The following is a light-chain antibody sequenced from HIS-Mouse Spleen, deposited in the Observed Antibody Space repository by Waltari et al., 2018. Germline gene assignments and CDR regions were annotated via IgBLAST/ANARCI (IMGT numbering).Light chain of an antibody. CDR3: GTWDSSLSAVV. Sequence: QSVLTQPPSVSAAPGQKVTISCPGSSSNIGNTYVSWYQQLPGTAPKLPIYDNNKRPSGIPDRFSGSKSGTSATLGITGLQTGDEADYYCGTWDSSLSAVVFGGGTKLTVL. V-gene: IGLV1-51*01. CDR2: DNN. CDR1: SSNIGNTY. J-gene: IGLJ2*01.